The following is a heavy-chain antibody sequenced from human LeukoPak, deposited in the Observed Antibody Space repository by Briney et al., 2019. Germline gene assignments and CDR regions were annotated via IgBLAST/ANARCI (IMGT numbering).Heavy chain of an antibody. CDR1: GYTFTSYD. D-gene: IGHD6-19*01. V-gene: IGHV1-18*01. CDR3: ARDGRRAVPGTVGWFDP. CDR2: ISAYNGDT. J-gene: IGHJ5*02. Sequence: GASVKVSCKASGYTFTSYDINWVRQATGQGLEWMGWISAYNGDTNYAQNLQGRVTMTTDTSTSTAYMELRTLRSDDTAVYYCARDGRRAVPGTVGWFDPWGQGTLVTVSS.